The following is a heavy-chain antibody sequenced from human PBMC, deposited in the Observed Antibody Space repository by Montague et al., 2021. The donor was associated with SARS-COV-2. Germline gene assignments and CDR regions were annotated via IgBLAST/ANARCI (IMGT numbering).Heavy chain of an antibody. V-gene: IGHV3-23*01. CDR3: AKHRTGTTPFDY. CDR2: ITGSGATA. J-gene: IGHJ4*02. Sequence: SLRLSCAASGFTFSSYAMSWVRQAPGKGLEWVSEITGSGATAYYADSVKGRFTISRDNSKYTLFLQMHSLRAEDTAIYYCAKHRTGTTPFDYWGQGTLVTVSS. CDR1: GFTFSSYA. D-gene: IGHD1-7*01.